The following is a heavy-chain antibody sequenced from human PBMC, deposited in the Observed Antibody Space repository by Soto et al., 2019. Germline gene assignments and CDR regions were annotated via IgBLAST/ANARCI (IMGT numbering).Heavy chain of an antibody. D-gene: IGHD1-20*01. V-gene: IGHV4-31*03. CDR3: ARGITGTTRGIDY. J-gene: IGHJ4*02. CDR1: GGSISSGGYY. CDR2: IYYSGST. Sequence: SETLSLTCTVSGGSISSGGYYWSWIRQHPGKGLEWIGYIYYSGSTYYNPSLKGRVTISVDTSKNQFSLKLSSVTAADTAVYYCARGITGTTRGIDYWGQGTLVTVSS.